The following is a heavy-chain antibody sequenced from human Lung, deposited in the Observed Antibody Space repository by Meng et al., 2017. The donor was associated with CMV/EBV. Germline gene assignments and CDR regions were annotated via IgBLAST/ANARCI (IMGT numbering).Heavy chain of an antibody. CDR2: ITSSSSYI. V-gene: IGHV3-21*03. CDR1: GFSFSTYS. D-gene: IGHD6-19*01. Sequence: GEXXKISCAASGFSFSTYSMNWVRQTPGKGLEWISSITSSSSYIFYADSVKGRFIISRDNAKNSLYLQMNSLKAEDTGVYYCARDGGIGWSWCQVTLVTVSS. CDR3: ARDGGIGWS. J-gene: IGHJ5*02.